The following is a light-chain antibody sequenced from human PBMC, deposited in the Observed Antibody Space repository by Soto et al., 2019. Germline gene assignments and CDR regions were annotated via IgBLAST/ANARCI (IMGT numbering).Light chain of an antibody. CDR2: GAS. CDR3: QQHDILPIT. Sequence: EIVLTQSPGTLSLSPGERATLSCRASQRVSSNYLAWYQQKPGQAPGLLIYGASSRATGIPDRFSGSGSGTDFTLTISRLEPEDFALYYCQQHDILPITFGQGTRLET. V-gene: IGKV3-20*01. CDR1: QRVSSNY. J-gene: IGKJ5*01.